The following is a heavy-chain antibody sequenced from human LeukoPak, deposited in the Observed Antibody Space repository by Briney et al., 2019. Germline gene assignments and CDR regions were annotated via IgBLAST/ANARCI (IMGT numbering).Heavy chain of an antibody. CDR3: AKSYINYGGNSADAFDI. J-gene: IGHJ3*02. Sequence: PGGSLRLSCAASGFTSDDYAMHWVRHAPGKGLEWVSGISRNSDTIGYADSVKGRFTISRDNAKNSLYLQINSLRIEDMALYYCAKSYINYGGNSADAFDIWGQGTMVTVSS. V-gene: IGHV3-9*02. CDR1: GFTSDDYA. D-gene: IGHD4-23*01. CDR2: ISRNSDTI.